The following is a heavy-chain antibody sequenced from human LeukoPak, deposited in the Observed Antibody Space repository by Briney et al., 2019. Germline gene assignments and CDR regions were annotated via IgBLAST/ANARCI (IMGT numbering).Heavy chain of an antibody. Sequence: SETLSLTCTVSGGSISSYYWSWIRQPPGKGLEWIGYIYYSGGTNYNPSLKSRVTISVDTSKNQFSLRLTSVTAADTAVYNCARLRDDILTGYHFDYWGQGTLVTVSS. V-gene: IGHV4-59*08. CDR2: IYYSGGT. CDR1: GGSISSYY. D-gene: IGHD3-9*01. CDR3: ARLRDDILTGYHFDY. J-gene: IGHJ4*02.